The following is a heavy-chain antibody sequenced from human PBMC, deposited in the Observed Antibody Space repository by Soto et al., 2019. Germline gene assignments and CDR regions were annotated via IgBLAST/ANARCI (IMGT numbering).Heavy chain of an antibody. V-gene: IGHV3-48*03. Sequence: PGGSLRLSCAASGFIFSNYEVDWVRQAPGEGLEWVSYVSEDGGTMHYADSVKGRFTISRDNAKNSLYLQMKSLRSEDTAVYFCVREYCAGGARSDAFDLWGQGTLVTVSS. J-gene: IGHJ3*01. CDR1: GFIFSNYE. CDR3: VREYCAGGARSDAFDL. CDR2: VSEDGGTM. D-gene: IGHD2-21*01.